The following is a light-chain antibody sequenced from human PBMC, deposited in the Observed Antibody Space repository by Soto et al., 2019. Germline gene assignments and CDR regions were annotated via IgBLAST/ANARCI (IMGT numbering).Light chain of an antibody. CDR2: KAS. CDR1: QSISIW. J-gene: IGKJ4*01. CDR3: QQYDSFPLT. V-gene: IGKV1-5*03. Sequence: IQMTQSPSTLSAYVGDRVTITCRASQSISIWLSWYQQKPGKAPKFLIYKASDLESGVPSRFSGSGSGTEFTLTISSLQPDDFATYFCQQYDSFPLTFGGGTKVDI.